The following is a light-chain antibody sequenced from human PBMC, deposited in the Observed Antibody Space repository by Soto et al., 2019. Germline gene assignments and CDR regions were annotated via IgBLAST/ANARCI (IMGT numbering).Light chain of an antibody. V-gene: IGKV3-20*01. CDR3: QQYGSSLIT. CDR2: GAS. J-gene: IGKJ5*01. Sequence: EIVLTQSPGPLSLSPGERATLSCRSSQSVSSNYLAWYQQKPGQAPRLLIYGASSRATGIPDRFSGSGSGTDFTLTISRLEPEDFAVYYCQQYGSSLITLGQGTRLEI. CDR1: QSVSSNY.